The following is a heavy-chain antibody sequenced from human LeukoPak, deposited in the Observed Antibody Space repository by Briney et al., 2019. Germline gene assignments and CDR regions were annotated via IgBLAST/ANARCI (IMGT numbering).Heavy chain of an antibody. J-gene: IGHJ4*02. Sequence: GGSLSLYCVFSGLNFSSYGMSWVRQDPAKGLEWVSYISSSGNAIYYADSVKGRFTISRDNAKNSLYLQMNSLRAEDTPVYDCARIGYGVSFDYWGQGTLVTVSS. CDR1: GLNFSSYG. V-gene: IGHV3-48*04. CDR3: ARIGYGVSFDY. CDR2: ISSSGNAI. D-gene: IGHD4/OR15-4a*01.